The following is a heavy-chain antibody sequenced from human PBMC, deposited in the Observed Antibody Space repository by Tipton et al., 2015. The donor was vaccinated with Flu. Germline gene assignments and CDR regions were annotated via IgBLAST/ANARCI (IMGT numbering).Heavy chain of an antibody. J-gene: IGHJ6*02. CDR3: ARDKDYYGSGPMDV. CDR2: ISWNSGSI. CDR1: GFTFDDHA. V-gene: IGHV3-9*01. D-gene: IGHD3-10*01. Sequence: SLRLSCVAAGFTFDDHAMHWVRQAPGQGLEWVSSISWNSGSIGYADSVKGRFTISRDNAKNSLFLQMDSLRPEDTALYYCARDKDYYGSGPMDVWGQGATVTVSS.